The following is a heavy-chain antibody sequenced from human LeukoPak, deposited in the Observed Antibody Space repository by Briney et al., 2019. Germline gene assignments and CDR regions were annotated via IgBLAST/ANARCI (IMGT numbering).Heavy chain of an antibody. V-gene: IGHV4-59*01. Sequence: SETLSLTCTVSGGSISSYYWSWIRQPPGKGLEWIGYIYYSGSTNYNPSLKSRVTISVDTSKNQFSLKLSSVTAADTVVYYCARESGYYYGMDVWGQGTTVTVSS. CDR2: IYYSGST. CDR1: GGSISSYY. D-gene: IGHD3-10*01. CDR3: ARESGYYYGMDV. J-gene: IGHJ6*02.